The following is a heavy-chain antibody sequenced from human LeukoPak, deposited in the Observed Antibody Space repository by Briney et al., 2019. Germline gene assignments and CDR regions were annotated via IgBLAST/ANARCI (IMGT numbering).Heavy chain of an antibody. CDR2: INHSGST. D-gene: IGHD3-10*02. V-gene: IGHV4-34*01. CDR1: GGSFSGYY. Sequence: SETLSLTCAVYGGSFSGYYWSWIRQPPGKGLEWIGEINHSGSTNYNPSLKSRVTISVDTSKNQFSLKLSSVTAADTAVYYCARVCLFGEWYNWYDPWGHGTLVIGTS. J-gene: IGHJ5*02. CDR3: ARVCLFGEWYNWYDP.